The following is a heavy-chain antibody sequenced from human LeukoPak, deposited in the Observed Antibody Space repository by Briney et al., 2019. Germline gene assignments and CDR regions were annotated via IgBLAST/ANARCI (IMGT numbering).Heavy chain of an antibody. J-gene: IGHJ4*02. Sequence: GGSLRLSCAASGFTFSSYSMNWVRQAPGKGLEWVSSISSSSSYIYYADSVKGRFTISRDKAKNSLYLQMNSLRAEDTAVYYCARDFSYYDSSGQCGYWGQGTLVTVSS. CDR3: ARDFSYYDSSGQCGY. CDR1: GFTFSSYS. D-gene: IGHD3-22*01. V-gene: IGHV3-21*01. CDR2: ISSSSSYI.